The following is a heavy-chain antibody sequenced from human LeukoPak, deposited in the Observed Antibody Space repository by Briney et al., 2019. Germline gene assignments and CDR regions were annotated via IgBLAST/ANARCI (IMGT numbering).Heavy chain of an antibody. Sequence: GGSLRLSCAASGFTFSSYGMHWVRQAPGKGLEWVAVIWYDGSNKYYADSVKGRFTISRDNSKNTLYLQMNSLRAEDTAVYYCAKEYCSSTSCPEGQDYYYYVDVWGKGTTVTVSS. D-gene: IGHD2-2*01. CDR2: IWYDGSNK. J-gene: IGHJ6*03. V-gene: IGHV3-33*06. CDR3: AKEYCSSTSCPEGQDYYYYVDV. CDR1: GFTFSSYG.